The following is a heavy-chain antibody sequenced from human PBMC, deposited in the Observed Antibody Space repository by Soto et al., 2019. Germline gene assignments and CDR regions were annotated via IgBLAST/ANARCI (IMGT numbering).Heavy chain of an antibody. J-gene: IGHJ3*02. V-gene: IGHV3-23*01. D-gene: IGHD3-22*01. CDR2: ISGSGGST. Sequence: PGGSLRLSCAASGFTFSSYAMSWVRQAPGKGLEWVSAISGSGGSTYYADSVKGRFTISRDNAKNTLYLQMNSLRAEDTPVYYCAKILQRFTMIVVVIPQKKPGGPDVFDIWGKGKRVPVSS. CDR1: GFTFSSYA. CDR3: AKILQRFTMIVVVIPQKKPGGPDVFDI.